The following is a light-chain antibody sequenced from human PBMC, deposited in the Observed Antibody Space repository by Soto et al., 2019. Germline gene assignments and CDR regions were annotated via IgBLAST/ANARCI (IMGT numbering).Light chain of an antibody. CDR3: ATWDDSLNGLV. CDR2: SNN. CDR1: TSNIGSNA. V-gene: IGLV1-44*01. J-gene: IGLJ2*01. Sequence: QPVLTQPPSASGTPRQRVTISCSGSTSNIGSNAVNWYQQLPGTAPKLLIYSNNQRPSGVPDRFSGSRSGTSASLAISGLQSEDEADYYCATWDDSLNGLVFGGGTKVTVL.